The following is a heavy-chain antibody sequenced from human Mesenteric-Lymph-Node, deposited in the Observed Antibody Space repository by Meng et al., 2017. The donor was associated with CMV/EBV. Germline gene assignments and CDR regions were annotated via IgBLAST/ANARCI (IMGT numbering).Heavy chain of an antibody. CDR2: ISYSGDT. D-gene: IGHD3-10*01. CDR3: ARAGADPSYYYYGMDV. V-gene: IGHV4-4*02. J-gene: IGHJ6*02. CDR1: GDSISRNLW. Sequence: SETLSLTCAVSGDSISRNLWWSWVRQPPGKGLEWIGEISYSGDTKYNPSLQSRATISSDTTNNRFSLRLNSVTAADTGVYFCARAGADPSYYYYGMDVWGQGTTVTVSS.